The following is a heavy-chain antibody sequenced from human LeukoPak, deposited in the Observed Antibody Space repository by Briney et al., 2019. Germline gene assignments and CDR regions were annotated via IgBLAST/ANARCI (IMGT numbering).Heavy chain of an antibody. D-gene: IGHD3-16*02. J-gene: IGHJ4*02. Sequence: GGSLRLSCAASGITFFSAWMTWVRQGPGKGLEWVGHIKSNFNGWTTDIAASLRGRFTISRDDSKNTVYLQVNSLKTEDTAVYYCTKDRPFTSGGVIRYWGQGTLVTVSS. CDR3: TKDRPFTSGGVIRY. V-gene: IGHV3-15*01. CDR1: GITFFSAW. CDR2: IKSNFNGWTT.